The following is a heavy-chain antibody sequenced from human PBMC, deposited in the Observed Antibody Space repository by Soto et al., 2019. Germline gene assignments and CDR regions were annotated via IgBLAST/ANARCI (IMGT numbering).Heavy chain of an antibody. D-gene: IGHD5-18*01. CDR1: GYTFTGYY. CDR2: INPNSGGT. CDR3: AREGDTAMVPTYYYYGMGV. J-gene: IGHJ6*02. Sequence: ASVKVSCKASGYTFTGYYMHWVRQAPGQGLEWMGWINPNSGGTNYAQKLQGRVTMTTDTSTSTAYMELRSLRSDDTAVYYCAREGDTAMVPTYYYYGMGVWGQGTTVTVSS. V-gene: IGHV1-2*02.